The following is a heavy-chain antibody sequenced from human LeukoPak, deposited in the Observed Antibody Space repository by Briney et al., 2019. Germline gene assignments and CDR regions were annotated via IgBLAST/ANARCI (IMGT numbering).Heavy chain of an antibody. Sequence: ASVKVSFKASGYTFTSYDINWVRQATGQGLEWMGWMNPNSGNTGYAQKFQGRVTMTRNTSISTAYMELSSLRSEDTAVYYCTRGGGYCSSTSCYPDWFDPWGQGTLVTVSS. V-gene: IGHV1-8*01. CDR3: TRGGGYCSSTSCYPDWFDP. CDR2: MNPNSGNT. D-gene: IGHD2-2*01. J-gene: IGHJ5*02. CDR1: GYTFTSYD.